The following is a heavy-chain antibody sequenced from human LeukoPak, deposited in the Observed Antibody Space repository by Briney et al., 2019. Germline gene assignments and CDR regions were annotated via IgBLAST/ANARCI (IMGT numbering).Heavy chain of an antibody. Sequence: PGGSLRLSCVASGFPFSSYWMTWVRQAPGKGLEWVANIKQDGSKKSYVDSVKGRFTISRDNAKNSLYLQMNSLRAEDTAIYYCARDKGVVGTLAPWGQGTLVTVSS. CDR1: GFPFSSYW. CDR2: IKQDGSKK. V-gene: IGHV3-7*01. CDR3: ARDKGVVGTLAP. D-gene: IGHD1-26*01. J-gene: IGHJ5*02.